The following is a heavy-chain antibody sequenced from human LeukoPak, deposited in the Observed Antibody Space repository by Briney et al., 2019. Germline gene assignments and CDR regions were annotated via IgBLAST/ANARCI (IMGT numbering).Heavy chain of an antibody. CDR1: GFSLSTYW. D-gene: IGHD6-19*01. CDR2: ISPSGTET. J-gene: IGHJ4*02. V-gene: IGHV3-7*01. Sequence: GGSLRLSCAAPGFSLSTYWVTWVRQAPGTGLEWVANISPSGTETYYVEPVKGRFTISRDNAKNLVYLQMNSLRAEDSAVYHCGRFGYVAGVDLWGQGTLVTVSS. CDR3: GRFGYVAGVDL.